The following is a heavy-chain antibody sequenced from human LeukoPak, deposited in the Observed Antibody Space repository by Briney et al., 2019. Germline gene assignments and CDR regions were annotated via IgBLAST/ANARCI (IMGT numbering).Heavy chain of an antibody. CDR1: GFPFSIAW. D-gene: IGHD4-23*01. Sequence: GGSLRLSCAASGFPFSIAWMHWFRQVPGKGLMWVSRITTDETTAYADSVRGRFTISRDNAKNTVYLQMNSLTVEDTAVYYCARDHYGGNSWDWYFDLWGRGILVTVSS. CDR3: ARDHYGGNSWDWYFDL. J-gene: IGHJ2*01. CDR2: ITTDETT. V-gene: IGHV3-74*03.